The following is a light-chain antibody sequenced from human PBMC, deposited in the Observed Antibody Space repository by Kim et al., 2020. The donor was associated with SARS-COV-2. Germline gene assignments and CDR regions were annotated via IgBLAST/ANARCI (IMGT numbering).Light chain of an antibody. V-gene: IGKV3-20*01. CDR3: QQYSGSLWT. CDR2: GAS. J-gene: IGKJ1*01. Sequence: EIVLTQSPGTLSLSPGTRATLSCRASQIVSSSYLAWYQQRPGQAPRLLIYGASTRATGIPDRFSGSGSGTDFTLTISRLAPEDFAVYCCQQYSGSLWTFGQGTKVDIK. CDR1: QIVSSSY.